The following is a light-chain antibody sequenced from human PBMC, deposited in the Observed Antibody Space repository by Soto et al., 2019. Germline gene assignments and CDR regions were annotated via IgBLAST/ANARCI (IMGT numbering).Light chain of an antibody. J-gene: IGKJ3*01. CDR1: QGIANF. CDR2: GAS. CDR3: QQRNSLPIP. Sequence: IQLTQSPSSLSASVGDRVTISCRASQGIANFLAWYQQKPGIAPKLLIYGASTLHSGVPSRFSGSGSGTDFTLHISSLQHEDFATYYCQQRNSLPIPFGHGTKVDI. V-gene: IGKV1-9*01.